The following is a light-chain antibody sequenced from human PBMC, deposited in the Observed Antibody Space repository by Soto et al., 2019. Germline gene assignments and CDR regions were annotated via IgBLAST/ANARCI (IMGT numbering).Light chain of an antibody. Sequence: EVVMTQSPATLSLSPGERATLSCRASQGVSNHLAWYQQKPGQAPRLLICGASTRATGIPARFSGSGSGTEFTLTISRLQSEDFAVYYCQQYDNWPPWTFGQGTKVEIK. CDR3: QQYDNWPPWT. CDR1: QGVSNH. V-gene: IGKV3-15*01. CDR2: GAS. J-gene: IGKJ1*01.